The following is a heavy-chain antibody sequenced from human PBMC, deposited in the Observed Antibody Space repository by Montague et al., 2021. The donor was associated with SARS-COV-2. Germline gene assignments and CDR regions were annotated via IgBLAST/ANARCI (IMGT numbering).Heavy chain of an antibody. J-gene: IGHJ4*02. CDR3: ARDVVAAPGTFDY. CDR1: GDSISYFY. CDR2: VSASGST. Sequence: SDTLSLTCTVSGDSISYFYWSWIRQPAGKGLEWIGRVSASGSTNYNPSLNSRVTMSVDTSKKQFSLRLSPVTVADTAVYYRARDVVAAPGTFDYWGQGTLVTVSS. V-gene: IGHV4-4*07. D-gene: IGHD6-13*01.